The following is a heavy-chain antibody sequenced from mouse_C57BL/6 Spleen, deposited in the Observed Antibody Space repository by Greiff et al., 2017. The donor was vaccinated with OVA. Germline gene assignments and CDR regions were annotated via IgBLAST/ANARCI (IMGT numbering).Heavy chain of an antibody. CDR2: ILPGSGST. CDR1: GYTFTGYW. D-gene: IGHD2-4*01. J-gene: IGHJ3*01. CDR3: ARSRVYYDYDDRFAY. Sequence: QVQLQQSGAELMKPGASVQLSCKATGYTFTGYWIEWVKQRPGHGLEWIGEILPGSGSTNYNEKFKGKATFTADQSSNQAYMQLSGLTTEDSAIYYGARSRVYYDYDDRFAYWGQGTLVTVSA. V-gene: IGHV1-9*01.